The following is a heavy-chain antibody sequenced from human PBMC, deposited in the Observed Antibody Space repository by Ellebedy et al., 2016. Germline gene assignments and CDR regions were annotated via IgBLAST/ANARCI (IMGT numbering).Heavy chain of an antibody. CDR3: AREVKAAAAIQPKFDY. Sequence: ASVKVSCKASGYPFTTYGIVWLRQAPGQGPDWMGRITTYNGDTKYAQKFRGRVTMTTDTATSTAYMELSSLRSEDTAVYYCAREVKAAAAIQPKFDYWGQGTLVTVSS. J-gene: IGHJ4*02. CDR2: ITTYNGDT. V-gene: IGHV1-18*01. D-gene: IGHD2-2*02. CDR1: GYPFTTYG.